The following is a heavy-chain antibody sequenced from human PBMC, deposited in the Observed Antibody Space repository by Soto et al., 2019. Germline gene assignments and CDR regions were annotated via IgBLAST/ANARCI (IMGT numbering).Heavy chain of an antibody. D-gene: IGHD1-26*01. CDR1: GASIRGYH. CDR2: IFYSGST. CDR3: VRDREVGISDA. V-gene: IGHV4-59*01. Sequence: QVQLQESGPGLVKPSETLSLTCTVSGASIRGYHWSWIRQLPGKGLEWIGYIFYSGSTSYNPSLKSRVTISVDMSKNQISLNLRSVTAADTAVYYCVRDREVGISDAWGQGTLVTASS. J-gene: IGHJ5*02.